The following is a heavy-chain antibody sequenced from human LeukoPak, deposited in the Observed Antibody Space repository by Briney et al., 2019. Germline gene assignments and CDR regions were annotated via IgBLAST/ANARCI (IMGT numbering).Heavy chain of an antibody. Sequence: PGGSLRLSCAASGFTFSSYWMHWVRQAPGKGLVWVSRVSSDGRNTIYADSVKGRFTISRDNAMNTLYLQMNSLRAEDTAVYYCAGDLGGSGPTPIDYWGQGILVTVSS. CDR3: AGDLGGSGPTPIDY. CDR1: GFTFSSYW. V-gene: IGHV3-74*01. D-gene: IGHD4-23*01. J-gene: IGHJ4*02. CDR2: VSSDGRNT.